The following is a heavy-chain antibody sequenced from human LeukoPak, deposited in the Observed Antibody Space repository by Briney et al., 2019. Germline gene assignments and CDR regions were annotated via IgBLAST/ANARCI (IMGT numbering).Heavy chain of an antibody. V-gene: IGHV3-7*01. Sequence: GGSLRLSCAASGFSFSSYWMSWIRQAPGKGLEWVANINQDGGTKYYVDSVKGRFTISRDNAKNSLYLHMNSLRAEDTAVYYCTQRRGAAFDIWGQGTMVTVSS. J-gene: IGHJ3*02. CDR3: TQRRGAAFDI. CDR2: INQDGGTK. D-gene: IGHD3-10*01. CDR1: GFSFSSYW.